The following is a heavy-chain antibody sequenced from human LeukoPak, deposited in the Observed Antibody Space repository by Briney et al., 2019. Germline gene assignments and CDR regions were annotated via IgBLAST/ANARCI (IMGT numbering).Heavy chain of an antibody. CDR2: ISSSSSYI. Sequence: TGGSLRLSCAASGFTFSSYAMSWVRQAPGKGLEWVSSISSSSSYIYYADSVKGRFTISRDNAKNSLYLQMNSLRAEDTAVYYCARGVVPAATVGRRGHYFDYWGQGTLATVSS. CDR1: GFTFSSYA. D-gene: IGHD2-2*01. V-gene: IGHV3-21*01. J-gene: IGHJ4*02. CDR3: ARGVVPAATVGRRGHYFDY.